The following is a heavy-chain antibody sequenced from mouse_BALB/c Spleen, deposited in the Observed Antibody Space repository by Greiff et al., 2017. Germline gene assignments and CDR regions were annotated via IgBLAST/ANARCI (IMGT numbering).Heavy chain of an antibody. CDR1: GYTFTSYW. V-gene: IGHV1-87*01. CDR3: ARRAGDWYFDV. CDR2: IYPGDGDT. J-gene: IGHJ1*01. D-gene: IGHD3-1*01. Sequence: QVQLQQSGAELAKPGASVKMSCKASGYTFTSYWMQWVKQRPGQGLEWIGAIYPGDGDTRYTQKFKGKATLTADKSSSTAYMQLSSLASEDSAVYYCARRAGDWYFDVWGAGTTVTVSS.